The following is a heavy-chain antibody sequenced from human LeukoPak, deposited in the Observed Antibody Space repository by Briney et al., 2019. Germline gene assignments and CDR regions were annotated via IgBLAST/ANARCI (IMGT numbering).Heavy chain of an antibody. V-gene: IGHV5-51*01. CDR3: ARQEYCSGASCYTWFDP. J-gene: IGHJ5*02. Sequence: KAGESLKISFKGSGYSFTNYWIGWVRQMPGKGLEWMGIIYPADSHTTYSPSFQGQVTISADKSLSTAYLQWNSLKASDTAMYYCARQEYCSGASCYTWFDPWGQGTLVTVSS. CDR2: IYPADSHT. D-gene: IGHD2-15*01. CDR1: GYSFTNYW.